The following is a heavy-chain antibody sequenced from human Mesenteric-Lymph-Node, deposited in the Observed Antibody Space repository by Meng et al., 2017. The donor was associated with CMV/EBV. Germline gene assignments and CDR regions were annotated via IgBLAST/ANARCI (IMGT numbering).Heavy chain of an antibody. V-gene: IGHV3-30*04. CDR2: ISSDGTNT. CDR1: GFTFNNYA. J-gene: IGHJ6*02. CDR3: ARCLPAPRYCSRVICSETYYYYYGMDV. D-gene: IGHD2-2*01. Sequence: GGSLRLSCAASGFTFNNYAMHWVRQAPGEGLEWVAVISSDGTNTYCADSVKGRLTISRDNSKNTLFLQMNSLRDEDTAVYYCARCLPAPRYCSRVICSETYYYYYGMDVWGQGTTVTVSS.